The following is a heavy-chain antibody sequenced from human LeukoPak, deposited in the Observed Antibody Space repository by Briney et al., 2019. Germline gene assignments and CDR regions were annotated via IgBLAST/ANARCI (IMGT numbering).Heavy chain of an antibody. CDR3: ARGRTATPYFDS. Sequence: GGSLRLSCAASGXTFSSYEINWVRQAPGKGLEWVSYISSSGGTIYYADSVKGRFTISRDNTKNSLYLQMNSLRDEDTAVYYCARGRTATPYFDSWGQGTLVTVSS. J-gene: IGHJ4*02. CDR2: ISSSGGTI. V-gene: IGHV3-48*03. D-gene: IGHD5-18*01. CDR1: GXTFSSYE.